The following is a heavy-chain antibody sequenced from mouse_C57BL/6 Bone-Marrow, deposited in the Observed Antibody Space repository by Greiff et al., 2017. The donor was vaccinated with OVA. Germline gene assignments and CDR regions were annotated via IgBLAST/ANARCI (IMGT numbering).Heavy chain of an antibody. V-gene: IGHV14-4*01. Sequence: QLQQSGAELVRPGASVKLSCTASGFNIKDDYMHWVKQRPEQGLEWIGWIDPENGDTEYASKFQGKATITADTSSNTAYLQLSSLTSEDTAVYYCTTWDYGSSSFAYWGQGTLVTVSA. D-gene: IGHD1-1*01. CDR3: TTWDYGSSSFAY. CDR2: IDPENGDT. CDR1: GFNIKDDY. J-gene: IGHJ3*01.